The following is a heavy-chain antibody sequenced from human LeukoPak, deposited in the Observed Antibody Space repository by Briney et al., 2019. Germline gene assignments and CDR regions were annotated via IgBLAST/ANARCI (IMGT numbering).Heavy chain of an antibody. CDR2: ISSSSTI. V-gene: IGHV3-48*04. D-gene: IGHD6-19*01. J-gene: IGHJ4*02. Sequence: PGGSLRLSCAASGFTFSRYSMNWVREAPGKGVEWVSYISSSSTIYYADSVKGRFTISRDYANNSLYLQMNSLRAEDTAVYYCARTWWLGNDYWGQGTLVTVSS. CDR3: ARTWWLGNDY. CDR1: GFTFSRYS.